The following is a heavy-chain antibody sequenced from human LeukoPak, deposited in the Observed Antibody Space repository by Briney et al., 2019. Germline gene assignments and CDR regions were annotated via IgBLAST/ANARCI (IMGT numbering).Heavy chain of an antibody. CDR3: ARHLGRDSSSWNYYYYGMDV. D-gene: IGHD6-13*01. CDR1: GYSFTSYW. Sequence: GESLKISCKGSGYSFTSYWIGWVRQMPGKGLEWMGIIYPGDSDTRYSPSFQGQVTISADKSISTAYLQWSSLKASDTAMYYCARHLGRDSSSWNYYYYGMDVWGQGTTVTVSS. V-gene: IGHV5-51*01. J-gene: IGHJ6*02. CDR2: IYPGDSDT.